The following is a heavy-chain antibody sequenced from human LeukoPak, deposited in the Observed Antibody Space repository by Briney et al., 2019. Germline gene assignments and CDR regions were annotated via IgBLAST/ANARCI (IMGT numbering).Heavy chain of an antibody. D-gene: IGHD1-26*01. CDR1: GYTFTCYH. J-gene: IGHJ4*02. CDR3: ARSLLMATTTYDY. CDR2: INPNSGGT. V-gene: IGHV1-2*02. Sequence: GASVKVSCKASGYTFTCYHMHWVRQAPGQGREWMGWINPNSGGTNYAQKFQGRVTMTRDTSINTAYMELSSLRSDDTAVYFCARSLLMATTTYDYWGQGTLVTVSS.